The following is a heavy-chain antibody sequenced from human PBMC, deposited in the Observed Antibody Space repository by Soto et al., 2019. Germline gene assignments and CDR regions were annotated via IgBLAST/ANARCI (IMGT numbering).Heavy chain of an antibody. D-gene: IGHD3-16*02. CDR2: IYHSGST. Sequence: QLQLQESGSGLVKPSQTLSLTCAVSGGSISSGGYSWSWIRQPPGKGLEWIGYIYHSGSTYYNPSLKSRVTISVDRSKNQFSLKLSSVTAADTAVYYWASSMITFGGVIVPINYWGQGPLVTVSS. CDR1: GGSISSGGYS. V-gene: IGHV4-30-2*01. CDR3: ASSMITFGGVIVPINY. J-gene: IGHJ4*02.